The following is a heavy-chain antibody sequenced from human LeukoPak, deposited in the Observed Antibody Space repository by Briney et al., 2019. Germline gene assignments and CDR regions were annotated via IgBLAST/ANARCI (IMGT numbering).Heavy chain of an antibody. CDR3: ARAWSGYSSLDY. Sequence: SETLSLTCSVSGNSISNNYWGWIRQPPGKGLEWIGYIYDSGSTSYNPSLKSRVTISVDTSKNQFSLKVSSVTAADTAVYYCARAWSGYSSLDYWGQGIQVTVSS. CDR2: IYDSGST. CDR1: GNSISNNY. D-gene: IGHD3-3*01. V-gene: IGHV4-59*01. J-gene: IGHJ4*02.